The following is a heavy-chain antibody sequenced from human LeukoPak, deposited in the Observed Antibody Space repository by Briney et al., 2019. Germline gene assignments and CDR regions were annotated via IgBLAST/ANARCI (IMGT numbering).Heavy chain of an antibody. CDR1: GGSISSYY. J-gene: IGHJ4*02. CDR3: ARPYYDSSGSYDY. V-gene: IGHV4-59*01. D-gene: IGHD3-22*01. Sequence: PSETLSLTRTVSGGSISSYYWSWIRQPPGKGLEWIGYIYYSGSTNYNPSLKSRVTISVDTSKNQFSLKLSSVTAADTAVYYCARPYYDSSGSYDYWGQGTLVTVSS. CDR2: IYYSGST.